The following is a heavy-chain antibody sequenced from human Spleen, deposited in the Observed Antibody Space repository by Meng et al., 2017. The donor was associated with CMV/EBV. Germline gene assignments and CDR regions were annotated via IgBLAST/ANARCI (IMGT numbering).Heavy chain of an antibody. CDR2: ISGSGGRT. CDR3: AKVVLSGSYDYYGMDV. J-gene: IGHJ6*02. D-gene: IGHD1-26*01. Sequence: GGSLRLSCAASGFTFSSYAMTWVRQAPGKGLECVSSISGSGGRTYYADSVKGRFTISRDNSENTLYLQMNSLRVDDTAVYYCAKVVLSGSYDYYGMDVWGQGTTVTVSS. CDR1: GFTFSSYA. V-gene: IGHV3-23*01.